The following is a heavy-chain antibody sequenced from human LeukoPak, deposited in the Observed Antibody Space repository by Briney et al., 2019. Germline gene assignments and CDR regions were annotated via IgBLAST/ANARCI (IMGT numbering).Heavy chain of an antibody. D-gene: IGHD3-3*01. J-gene: IGHJ5*02. Sequence: SETLSLTRTVSGGSISSYYWSWIRQPPGKGLEWIGYIYTSGSTNYNPSLKSRVTISVDTSKNQFSLKLSSVTAADTAVYYCASLRFLEWFPTSWGQGTLVTVSS. CDR2: IYTSGST. V-gene: IGHV4-4*09. CDR1: GGSISSYY. CDR3: ASLRFLEWFPTS.